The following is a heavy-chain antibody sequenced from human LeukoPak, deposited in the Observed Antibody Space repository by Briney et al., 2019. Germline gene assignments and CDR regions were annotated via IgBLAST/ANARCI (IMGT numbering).Heavy chain of an antibody. Sequence: GGSLRLSCAASGFTFDDYGMSWVRQAPGKGLEWVSGINWNGGSTGYADSVKGRFTISRDNAKNSLYLQMNSLRAEDTALYYCASSSGLRYPGIAVAGAFDIWGQGTMVTVSS. CDR2: INWNGGST. CDR1: GFTFDDYG. CDR3: ASSSGLRYPGIAVAGAFDI. J-gene: IGHJ3*02. V-gene: IGHV3-20*04. D-gene: IGHD6-19*01.